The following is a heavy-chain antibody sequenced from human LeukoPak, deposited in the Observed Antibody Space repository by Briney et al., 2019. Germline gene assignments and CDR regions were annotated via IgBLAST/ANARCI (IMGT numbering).Heavy chain of an antibody. CDR2: INHSGST. CDR1: GGSFSGYY. V-gene: IGHV4-34*01. Sequence: PSETLSLTCGVYGGSFSGYYWSWIRQPPGKGLEWIGEINHSGSTNYNPSLKSRVTISVDTSKNQFSLKLSSVTATHTALYYYARGAVCSWSPGWYHFDYWGQGTLVTVSS. J-gene: IGHJ4*02. CDR3: ARGAVCSWSPGWYHFDY. D-gene: IGHD6-13*01.